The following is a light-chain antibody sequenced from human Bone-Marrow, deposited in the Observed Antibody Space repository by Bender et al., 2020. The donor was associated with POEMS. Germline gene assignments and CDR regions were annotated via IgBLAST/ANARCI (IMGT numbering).Light chain of an antibody. CDR3: AAWNSSLSDWV. CDR2: YDD. J-gene: IGLJ3*02. Sequence: QSVVTQPPSLSEAPRQRVTISCSGSSSNIGNNAVIWFQQLPGKAPKLLIFYDDLLPSGVSDRFSGSRSGTSAYLDSSGLQSEEEAGYYCAAWNSSLSDWVLGGGTKLTVL. V-gene: IGLV1-36*01. CDR1: SSNIGNNA.